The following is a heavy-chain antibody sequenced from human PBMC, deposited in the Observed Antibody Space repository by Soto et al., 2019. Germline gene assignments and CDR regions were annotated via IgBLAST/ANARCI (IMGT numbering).Heavy chain of an antibody. J-gene: IGHJ4*02. Sequence: ASVKVSCKASGYTFTSYGGGWVRQTPGQGLEWMGWISAYNGNTNYAQKLQGRVTMTTDTSTSTAYLELRSLRSDDTAVYYCARGLRWDIDYWCQGPLVTVSS. V-gene: IGHV1-18*04. CDR3: ARGLRWDIDY. CDR2: ISAYNGNT. CDR1: GYTFTSYG. D-gene: IGHD4-17*01.